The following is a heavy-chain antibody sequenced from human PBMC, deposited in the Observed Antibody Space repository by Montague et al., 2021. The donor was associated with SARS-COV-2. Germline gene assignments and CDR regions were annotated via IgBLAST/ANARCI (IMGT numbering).Heavy chain of an antibody. CDR2: IWYDGSNE. CDR1: GFIFSSYG. Sequence: SRRLSCAASGFIFSSYGMHWVRQAPGKGLEWVAHIWYDGSNENYVGSVKGRFTISRDNFKNTLYLQMNSLRAEDTAIYYCARGSVGGYYFDCWGQGTLVTVSS. V-gene: IGHV3-33*01. J-gene: IGHJ4*02. D-gene: IGHD1-26*01. CDR3: ARGSVGGYYFDC.